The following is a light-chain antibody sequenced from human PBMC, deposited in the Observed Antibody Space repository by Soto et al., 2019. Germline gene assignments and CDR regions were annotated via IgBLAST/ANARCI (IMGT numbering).Light chain of an antibody. CDR3: QSYDSSLSGVV. CDR2: GNS. J-gene: IGLJ2*01. Sequence: QLVLTQPPSVSGAPGQRVTISCTGSSSNIGAGYDVHWYQQLPGTAPKLLIYGNSNRPSGVPDRFSGSKSGTSASLAITGLQAEDEADYYSQSYDSSLSGVVFVGGTKLTVL. CDR1: SSNIGAGYD. V-gene: IGLV1-40*01.